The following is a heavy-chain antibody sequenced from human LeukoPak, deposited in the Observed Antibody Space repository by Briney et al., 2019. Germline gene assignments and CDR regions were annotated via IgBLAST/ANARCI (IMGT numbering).Heavy chain of an antibody. J-gene: IGHJ3*02. V-gene: IGHV1-2*02. CDR3: AVLLAAAGHDAFDI. D-gene: IGHD6-13*01. Sequence: ASVKVSCKASGYTFTGYYMHWVRQAPGQGLEWMGWINPNSGGTNYAQKFQGRVTMTRDTSISTAYMELSRLRSDDTAVYYCAVLLAAAGHDAFDIWGQGTTVTVSS. CDR2: INPNSGGT. CDR1: GYTFTGYY.